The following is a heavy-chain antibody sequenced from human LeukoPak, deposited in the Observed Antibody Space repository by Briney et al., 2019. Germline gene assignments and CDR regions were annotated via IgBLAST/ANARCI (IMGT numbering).Heavy chain of an antibody. CDR2: IYYSGSS. CDR1: GGSISSYY. J-gene: IGHJ5*02. Sequence: PSETLSLTCTVSGGSISSYYWSWIRQPPGKGLEWIGDIYYSGSSNYNPSLKSRVTISVDTSKNQFSLQLSSVTAADTAVYYCARAIQWGLWFDPWGQGTLVTVSS. CDR3: ARAIQWGLWFDP. V-gene: IGHV4-59*01. D-gene: IGHD5-12*01.